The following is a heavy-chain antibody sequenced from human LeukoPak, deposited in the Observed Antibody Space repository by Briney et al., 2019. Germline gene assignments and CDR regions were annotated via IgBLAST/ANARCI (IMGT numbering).Heavy chain of an antibody. V-gene: IGHV1-69*13. J-gene: IGHJ4*02. CDR2: IIPIFGTA. D-gene: IGHD2-2*01. CDR1: GGTFSSYA. CDR3: ARTSDCSSTSCYPNFDY. Sequence: SVKVSCKASGGTFSSYAISWVRQAPGQGLEWMGGIIPIFGTANYVQKFQGRVTITADESTSTAYMELSSLRSEDTAVYYCARTSDCSSTSCYPNFDYWGQGTLVTVSS.